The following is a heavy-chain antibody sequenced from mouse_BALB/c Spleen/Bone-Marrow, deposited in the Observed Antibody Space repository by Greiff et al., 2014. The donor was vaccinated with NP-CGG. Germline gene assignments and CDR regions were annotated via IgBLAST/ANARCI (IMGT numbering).Heavy chain of an antibody. V-gene: IGHV1S41*01. J-gene: IGHJ1*01. D-gene: IGHD2-2*01. CDR2: IAPGSGST. CDR1: GYTFTNYW. Sequence: DLVKPGASVKLSCKASGYTFTNYWINWMKQRPGQGLEWIGRIAPGSGSTYYNEMFKGKTTLTVDPSSSTAYIQLSSLSSEDSDVYFCARERYGYDGWYFDVWGAGTTVTVSS. CDR3: ARERYGYDGWYFDV.